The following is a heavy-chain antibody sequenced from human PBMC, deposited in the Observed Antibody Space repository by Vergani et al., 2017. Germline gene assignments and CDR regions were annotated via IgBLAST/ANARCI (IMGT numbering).Heavy chain of an antibody. Sequence: QLQLQESGPGLVKPSETLSLTCTVSGGSISSSSYYWGWIRQPPGTGLEWIGSNYYSGSTYYNPSLKSRVTISVEPSKNQVSLKLSSVTAAGTAVYYCASDGDFWSGLGFTRDYYYGMDVWGQGTTVTVSS. CDR1: GGSISSSSYY. V-gene: IGHV4-39*01. CDR2: NYYSGST. D-gene: IGHD3-3*01. J-gene: IGHJ6*02. CDR3: ASDGDFWSGLGFTRDYYYGMDV.